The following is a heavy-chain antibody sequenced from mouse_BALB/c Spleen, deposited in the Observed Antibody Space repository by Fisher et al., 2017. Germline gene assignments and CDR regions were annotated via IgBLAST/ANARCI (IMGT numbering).Heavy chain of an antibody. D-gene: IGHD4-1*01. J-gene: IGHJ4*01. CDR3: ARDWDYAMDY. Sequence: KFKGKATLTVDKSSSTAYMELLSLTSEDTAVYYCARDWDYAMDYWGQGTSVTVSS. V-gene: IGHV1-18*01.